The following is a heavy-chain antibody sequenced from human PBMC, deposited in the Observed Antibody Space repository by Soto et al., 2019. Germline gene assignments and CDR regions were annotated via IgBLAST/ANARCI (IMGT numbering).Heavy chain of an antibody. D-gene: IGHD2-15*01. CDR3: ARSQGGSSSLDIYYYYYYGMDV. J-gene: IGHJ6*02. CDR1: GGTFSTYA. CDR2: VIPIFGTP. Sequence: QVQLVQSGAEVKKPGSSVKVSCKAPGGTFSTYAISWVRQAPGQGLEWMGGVIPIFGTPKYAQKFQGRVTITADESTSTGYMEVRRLRSEDTGVYYCARSQGGSSSLDIYYYYYYGMDVWGQGTTVTVSS. V-gene: IGHV1-69*01.